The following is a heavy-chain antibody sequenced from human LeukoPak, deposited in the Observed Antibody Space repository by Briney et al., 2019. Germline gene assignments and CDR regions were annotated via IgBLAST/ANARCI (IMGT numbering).Heavy chain of an antibody. D-gene: IGHD2-8*01. V-gene: IGHV1-18*01. Sequence: ASVKLSCNASPSITWVRQAPGQGLEWMGWINTYSGITNYAEKFQARDTMTADTSTSTAYMELRSLRSDDTAVYYCATLRGDRGGYYYLIAVWGKGSTV. CDR2: INTYSGIT. CDR3: ATLRGDRGGYYYLIAV. CDR1: PS. J-gene: IGHJ6*03.